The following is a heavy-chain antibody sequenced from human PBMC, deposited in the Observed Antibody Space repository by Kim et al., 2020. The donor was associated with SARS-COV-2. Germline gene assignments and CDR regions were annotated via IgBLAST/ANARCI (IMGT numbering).Heavy chain of an antibody. D-gene: IGHD2-2*01. Sequence: SVKVSCKASGGTFSSYAISWVRQAPGQGLEWMGGIIPIFGTANYAQKFQGRVTITADESTSTAYMELSSLRSEDTAVYYCARDDCSSTSCYVRANYYYYGMDVWGQGTTVTVSS. J-gene: IGHJ6*02. CDR3: ARDDCSSTSCYVRANYYYYGMDV. CDR1: GGTFSSYA. V-gene: IGHV1-69*13. CDR2: IIPIFGTA.